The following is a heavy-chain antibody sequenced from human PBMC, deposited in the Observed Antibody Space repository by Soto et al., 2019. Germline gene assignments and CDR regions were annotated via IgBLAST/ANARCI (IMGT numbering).Heavy chain of an antibody. CDR3: ARFYGPIDP. V-gene: IGHV3-23*01. CDR1: GFTFGASA. CDR2: VNSSGDNT. D-gene: IGHD3-10*01. Sequence: PGGSLRLSCAASGFTFGASAMSWVRQAPGKGLEWVSGVNSSGDNTYYVDSVKGRFAISRDNAKNSLYLQMNSLRAEDTAVYYCARFYGPIDPWGQGTLVTVSS. J-gene: IGHJ5*02.